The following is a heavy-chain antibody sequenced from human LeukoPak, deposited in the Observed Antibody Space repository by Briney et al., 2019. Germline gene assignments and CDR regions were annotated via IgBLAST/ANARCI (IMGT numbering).Heavy chain of an antibody. D-gene: IGHD6-19*01. CDR1: GFTFSSYA. Sequence: GGSLRLSCAASGFTFSSYAMHWVRQAPGKGLEWVAVISYDGSNKYYADSVKGRFTISRDNSKNTLYLQMNSLRAEDTAVYYCASIAVAGPFDYWGQGTLVTVSS. CDR3: ASIAVAGPFDY. J-gene: IGHJ4*02. V-gene: IGHV3-30-3*01. CDR2: ISYDGSNK.